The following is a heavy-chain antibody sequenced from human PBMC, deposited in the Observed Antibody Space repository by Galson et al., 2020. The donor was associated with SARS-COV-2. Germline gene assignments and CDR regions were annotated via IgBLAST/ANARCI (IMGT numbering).Heavy chain of an antibody. CDR1: GFTFNKYG. CDR2: ISFDGGNK. Sequence: GGSLRLSCTASGFTFNKYGMHWVRQAPGKGLHWVSVISFDGGNKYYSDSVKGRFTISRDNSRDTLVLQMDSLRAEDTAVYFCAKDAGDRNYYDSSGHYYAGSLDDWGHGTLVAVSS. D-gene: IGHD3-22*01. V-gene: IGHV3-30*18. CDR3: AKDAGDRNYYDSSGHYYAGSLDD. J-gene: IGHJ4*01.